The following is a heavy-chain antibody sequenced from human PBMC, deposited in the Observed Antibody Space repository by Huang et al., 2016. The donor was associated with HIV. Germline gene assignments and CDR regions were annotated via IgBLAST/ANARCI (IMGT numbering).Heavy chain of an antibody. CDR1: GSSFTSSW. V-gene: IGHV5-51*01. CDR3: ARYSGSNNSGMDV. CDR2: NYPGDSNT. Sequence: EVQLVQSGAEVKKPGESLKISCKGSGSSFTSSWIAWVCQLPGKGLEWRGINYPGDSNTGYSPSFQGQVTISADKSINTAYLQWSSLKASDTAMYYCARYSGSNNSGMDVWGQGTTVTVSS. D-gene: IGHD1-26*01. J-gene: IGHJ6*02.